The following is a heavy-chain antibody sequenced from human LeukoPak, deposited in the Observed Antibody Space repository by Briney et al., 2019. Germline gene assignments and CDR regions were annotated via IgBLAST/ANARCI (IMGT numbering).Heavy chain of an antibody. CDR3: VRAEMQQGYCTSTSCLFDY. V-gene: IGHV3-74*01. Sequence: GGSLRLSCAASGFTFSSYWMHWVRQAPGKGLVWVSRISTDGSTTTYADSVKGRFTISRDNAKNTLYLQMNSLRAEDTAVYFCVRAEMQQGYCTSTSCLFDYWGQGTLVTVSS. D-gene: IGHD2-2*01. CDR2: ISTDGSTT. CDR1: GFTFSSYW. J-gene: IGHJ4*02.